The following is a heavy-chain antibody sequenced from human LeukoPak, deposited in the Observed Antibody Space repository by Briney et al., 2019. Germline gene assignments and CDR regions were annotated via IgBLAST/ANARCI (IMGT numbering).Heavy chain of an antibody. J-gene: IGHJ4*02. V-gene: IGHV3-23*01. D-gene: IGHD6-13*01. CDR3: AKGTEYSSSWYKEALDY. CDR2: ISVAAST. CDR1: GFTFSSYA. Sequence: GGSLRLSCTASGFTFSSYAMSWVRQAPGKGLEWVSVISVAASTSYADSVKGRFTIYRDNSQNTLYLQMNSLRAEDAAVYYCAKGTEYSSSWYKEALDYWGQGALVTVS.